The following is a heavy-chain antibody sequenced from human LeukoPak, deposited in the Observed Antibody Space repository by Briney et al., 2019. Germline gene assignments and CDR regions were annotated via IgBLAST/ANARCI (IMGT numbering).Heavy chain of an antibody. CDR1: GGSINNYY. J-gene: IGHJ4*02. CDR3: ARASGGIQLWDY. D-gene: IGHD5-18*01. Sequence: PSETLSLTCTVSGGSINNYYWSWIRQSAGKGLEWIGHIYSGGNTNYNPSLKSRVTMSVDTSKNQSSLKLISVTAADTAVYYCARASGGIQLWDYWGQGTLVTVSS. V-gene: IGHV4-4*07. CDR2: IYSGGNT.